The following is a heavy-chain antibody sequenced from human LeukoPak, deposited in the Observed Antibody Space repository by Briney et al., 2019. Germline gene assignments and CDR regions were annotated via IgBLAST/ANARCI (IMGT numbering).Heavy chain of an antibody. Sequence: PSETLSLTCTVSGGSISSGGYYWSWIRQHPGKGLEWIGYIYYSGSTYYNPSLKSRVTISVDTSKNQFSLKLSSVTAADTAVYYCARDTRRWLDPWGQGTLVTVSS. CDR3: ARDTRRWLDP. V-gene: IGHV4-31*03. CDR1: GGSISSGGYY. J-gene: IGHJ5*02. CDR2: IYYSGST.